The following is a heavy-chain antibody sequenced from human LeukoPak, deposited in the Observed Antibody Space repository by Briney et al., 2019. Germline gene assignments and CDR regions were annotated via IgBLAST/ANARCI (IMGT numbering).Heavy chain of an antibody. Sequence: ASVKVSCKASGGTFSSYAISWVRQAPGQGLEWMGGIIPIFGTANYAQKFQGRVTITADESTSTAYMELSSLRSEDTAVYYCARVFLHYDILTGYYPNWFDPWGQGTLVTVSS. CDR3: ARVFLHYDILTGYYPNWFDP. CDR2: IIPIFGTA. V-gene: IGHV1-69*01. CDR1: GGTFSSYA. J-gene: IGHJ5*02. D-gene: IGHD3-9*01.